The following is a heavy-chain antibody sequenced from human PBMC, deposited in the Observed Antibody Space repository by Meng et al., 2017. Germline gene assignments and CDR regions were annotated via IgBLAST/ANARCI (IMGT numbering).Heavy chain of an antibody. V-gene: IGHV4-34*01. CDR1: GGSFSGYY. D-gene: IGHD6-6*01. J-gene: IGHJ4*02. CDR3: ARRGIAARPFYY. Sequence: QVRRNAWGAGLLKPSGTLSLTWPVYGGSFSGYYWSWIRQPPGKGLEWIGEINHSGSTNYNPSLKSRVTISVDTSKNQFSLKLSSVTAADTAVYYCARRGIAARPFYYWGQGTLVTVSS. CDR2: INHSGST.